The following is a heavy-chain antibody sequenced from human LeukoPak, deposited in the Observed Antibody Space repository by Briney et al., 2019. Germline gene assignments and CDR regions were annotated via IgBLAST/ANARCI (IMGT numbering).Heavy chain of an antibody. V-gene: IGHV3-13*01. CDR3: AREGRAEIDY. D-gene: IGHD5-24*01. CDR2: FHTDGGT. Sequence: PGGSLRLSCAASGFTFSNYDMHWVRQAPGKGLEWVSAFHTDGGTYYLGSVKGRFTISREDAKNSLYLQMNTLRAADTAVYYCAREGRAEIDYWGQGTLVTVSS. CDR1: GFTFSNYD. J-gene: IGHJ4*02.